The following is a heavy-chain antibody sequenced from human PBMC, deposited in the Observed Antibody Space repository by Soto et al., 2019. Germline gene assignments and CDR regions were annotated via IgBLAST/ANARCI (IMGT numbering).Heavy chain of an antibody. V-gene: IGHV3-7*01. CDR1: GFTFSSYW. CDR3: ARAHTTYYDILTGYDYFDY. D-gene: IGHD3-9*01. J-gene: IGHJ4*02. Sequence: PGGSLRLSCAASGFTFSSYWMSWVRQAPGKGLEWVANIKQDGSEKYYVDSVKGRFTISRDNAKNSLYLQMNSLRAEDTAVYYWARAHTTYYDILTGYDYFDYWGQGTLVTVSS. CDR2: IKQDGSEK.